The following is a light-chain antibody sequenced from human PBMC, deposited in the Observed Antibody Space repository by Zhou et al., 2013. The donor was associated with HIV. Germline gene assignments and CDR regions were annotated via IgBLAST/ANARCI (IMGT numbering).Light chain of an antibody. CDR3: QRYNSAPLIT. V-gene: IGKV1-5*03. J-gene: IGKJ5*01. CDR1: QDISGW. Sequence: DIQMTQSPSTLSASIGDRVTITCRASQDISGWLAWYQQKPGEAPKILIYKASTLQTGVPSRFSGSGSGTEFTLTISSLQPEDFATYYCQRYNSAPLITFGQGTRLDIK. CDR2: KAS.